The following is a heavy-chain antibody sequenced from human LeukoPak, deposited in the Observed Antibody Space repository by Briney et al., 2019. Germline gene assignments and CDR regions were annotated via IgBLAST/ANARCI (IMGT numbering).Heavy chain of an antibody. Sequence: RGSLRLSCAASGFTFSSYSMNWVRQAPGKGLEWVSSISSSSSYIYYADSVKGRFTISRDNAKNSLYLQMNSLRAEDTAVYYCARVGATEQWLTTFDYWGQGTLVTVSS. CDR3: ARVGATEQWLTTFDY. V-gene: IGHV3-21*01. CDR1: GFTFSSYS. CDR2: ISSSSSYI. J-gene: IGHJ4*02. D-gene: IGHD6-19*01.